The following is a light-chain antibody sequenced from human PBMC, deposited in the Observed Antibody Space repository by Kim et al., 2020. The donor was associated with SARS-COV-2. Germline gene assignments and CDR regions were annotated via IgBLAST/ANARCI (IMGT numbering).Light chain of an antibody. CDR1: QSVLYSSNNKNY. CDR2: WAS. CDR3: QQYYTTLHT. J-gene: IGKJ2*01. V-gene: IGKV4-1*01. Sequence: RATINCKSRQSVLYSSNNKNYLAWYQQKPGQPPKLLIYWASTRESGVPDRFSGSGSGTDFTLTISSLQAEDVAVYYCQQYYTTLHTFGQGTKLEI.